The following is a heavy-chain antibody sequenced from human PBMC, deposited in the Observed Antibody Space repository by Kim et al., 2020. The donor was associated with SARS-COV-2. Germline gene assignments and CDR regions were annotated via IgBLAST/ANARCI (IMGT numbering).Heavy chain of an antibody. D-gene: IGHD1-26*01. CDR2: IYYRGST. V-gene: IGHV4-39*01. CDR1: GGSISTKSTY. Sequence: SETLSVTCTVSGGSISTKSTYWGWIRQPPGKGLECIGSIYYRGSTYYNPSLKSRVTVSVDTSKHHFSLKLTSITAADTAVYYCARLPNGIYSHFDFWGQGILVTVAS. J-gene: IGHJ4*02. CDR3: ARLPNGIYSHFDF.